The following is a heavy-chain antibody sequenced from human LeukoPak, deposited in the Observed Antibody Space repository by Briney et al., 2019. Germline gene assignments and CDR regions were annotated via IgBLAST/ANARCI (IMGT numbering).Heavy chain of an antibody. V-gene: IGHV4-61*02. D-gene: IGHD2-15*01. CDR1: GDSISSGDYY. J-gene: IGHJ4*02. CDR2: ISSSGST. Sequence: SETLSLTCTVSGDSISSGDYYWSWIRQPAGKGLEWIGRISSSGSTNYNPSLKSRVTISVRTSKNQFSLKLSSVTAADTALYYCARLWSTYCSGGSCPHQPNYWGQGTLVTVSS. CDR3: ARLWSTYCSGGSCPHQPNY.